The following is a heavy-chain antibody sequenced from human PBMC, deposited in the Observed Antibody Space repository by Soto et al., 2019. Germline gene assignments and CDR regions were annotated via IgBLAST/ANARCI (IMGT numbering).Heavy chain of an antibody. V-gene: IGHV3-33*01. CDR2: IWFDGINK. CDR3: ARDSRGYYHDSSTYYGPFDS. D-gene: IGHD3-22*01. Sequence: GGSLRLSCAASGFTFDNYAMHWVRQAPGKGLEWVAVIWFDGINKYYADSLKGRSTISRDNSKNTLYLQMSYLRAEDTAVYYCARDSRGYYHDSSTYYGPFDSWGQGTLVTVSS. CDR1: GFTFDNYA. J-gene: IGHJ4*02.